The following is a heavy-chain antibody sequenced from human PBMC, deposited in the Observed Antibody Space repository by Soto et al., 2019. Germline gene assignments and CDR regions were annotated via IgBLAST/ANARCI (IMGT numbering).Heavy chain of an antibody. CDR2: INHSGST. CDR3: ARVLRRSYYYYGMDV. V-gene: IGHV4-34*01. J-gene: IGHJ6*02. CDR1: GGSFNGYY. D-gene: IGHD4-17*01. Sequence: SETLSLTCAVXGGSFNGYYWSWIRQPPGKGLEWIGEINHSGSTNYNPSLKSRVTISVDTSKNQFSLKLSSVTAADTAVYYCARVLRRSYYYYGMDVWGQGTTVTVS.